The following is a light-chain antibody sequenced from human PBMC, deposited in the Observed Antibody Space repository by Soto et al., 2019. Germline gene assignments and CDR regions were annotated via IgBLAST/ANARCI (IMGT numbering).Light chain of an antibody. CDR1: SSDIGAYKY. CDR3: SSYTGSNTWM. J-gene: IGLJ3*02. Sequence: QSALTQPASVSGSPGQPITISCSGTSSDIGAYKYVSWYQQHPGKVPKLMIYEVSNRPSGVSDRFSGSKSGNTASLTISGLQAEDEADYYCSSYTGSNTWMFGGGTKLTVL. CDR2: EVS. V-gene: IGLV2-14*01.